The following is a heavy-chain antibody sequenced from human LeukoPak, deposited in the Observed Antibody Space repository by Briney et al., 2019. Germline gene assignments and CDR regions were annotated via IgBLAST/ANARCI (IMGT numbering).Heavy chain of an antibody. D-gene: IGHD1-26*01. J-gene: IGHJ4*02. CDR2: ISYDGSNK. Sequence: GTSLRLSCATSGFTFRSHAMHWVRQAPGKGLEWVAVISYDGSNKYYADSVKGRFTISRDNSKNTLYLQMNSLRAEDTAVYYCARNRELPADYWGQGTLVTVSS. V-gene: IGHV3-30-3*01. CDR1: GFTFRSHA. CDR3: ARNRELPADY.